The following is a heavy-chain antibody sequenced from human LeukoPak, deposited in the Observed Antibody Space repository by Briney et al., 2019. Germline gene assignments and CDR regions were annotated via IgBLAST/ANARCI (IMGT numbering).Heavy chain of an antibody. CDR3: ARAYGSGSIDY. CDR1: GYTFTSYY. CDR2: INPNSGGT. D-gene: IGHD3-10*01. J-gene: IGHJ4*02. Sequence: ASVKVSCKASGYTFTSYYMHWVRQAPGQGLEWMGWINPNSGGTNYAQKFQGRVTMTRDTSIRTAYMELSRLRSDDTAVYYCARAYGSGSIDYWGQGTLVTVSS. V-gene: IGHV1-2*02.